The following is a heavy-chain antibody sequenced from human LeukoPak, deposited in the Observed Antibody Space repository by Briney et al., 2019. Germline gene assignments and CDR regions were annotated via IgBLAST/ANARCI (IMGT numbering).Heavy chain of an antibody. CDR1: GGSISSGGYS. J-gene: IGHJ4*02. CDR2: IYHSGST. V-gene: IGHV4-30-2*01. D-gene: IGHD3-22*01. Sequence: PSETLSLTCAVSGGSISSGGYSWSWIRQPPGKGLEWIGYIYHSGSTYYNPSLKSRVTISVDRSKNQFSLKLSSVTAADTAVYYCAQTPGGGYYYGRDYWGQGTLVTVSS. CDR3: AQTPGGGYYYGRDY.